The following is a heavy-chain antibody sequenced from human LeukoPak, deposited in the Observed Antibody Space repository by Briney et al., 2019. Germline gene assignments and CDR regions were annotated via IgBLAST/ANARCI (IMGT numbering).Heavy chain of an antibody. J-gene: IGHJ6*03. V-gene: IGHV3-23*01. CDR2: ISSSGGTT. Sequence: GGSLRLSCAASGFTFSSYGMSWVRQAPGRGLEWVAAISSSGGTTYYADSGKGRFTISRDNSKNPLYLQMNSLRAEDTAIYYCAKNGDRGAYCSGGSCYPYYYYYMDVWGKGTTVTISS. CDR3: AKNGDRGAYCSGGSCYPYYYYYMDV. CDR1: GFTFSSYG. D-gene: IGHD2-15*01.